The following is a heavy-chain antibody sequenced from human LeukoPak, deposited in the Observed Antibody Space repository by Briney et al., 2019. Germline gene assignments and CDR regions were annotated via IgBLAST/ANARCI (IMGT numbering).Heavy chain of an antibody. V-gene: IGHV1-2*06. CDR2: INPNSGGA. J-gene: IGHJ4*02. Sequence: ASVKVSCKASGYTFTSYAMNWVRQAPGQGLEWMGRINPNSGGANYAQRFQGRVTMTRDTSISTAHMELSGLRSDDTAIYYCASFYYDSTGSNYFDYWGQGTLLIVSS. CDR1: GYTFTSYA. CDR3: ASFYYDSTGSNYFDY. D-gene: IGHD3-22*01.